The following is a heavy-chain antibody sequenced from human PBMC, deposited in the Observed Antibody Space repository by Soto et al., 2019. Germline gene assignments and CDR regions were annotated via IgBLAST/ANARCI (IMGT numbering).Heavy chain of an antibody. Sequence: SETLSLTCAVSGASITNNNWWSWVRQPPGKGLEWIGEVYHSGSTNFNPSLKSRLTISVDKSKNQFSLNLSSVTPADTAVYYCARVESTGYHYYDYWGQGTLVTVSS. CDR3: ARVESTGYHYYDY. CDR2: VYHSGST. CDR1: GASITNNNW. J-gene: IGHJ4*02. D-gene: IGHD3-22*01. V-gene: IGHV4-4*02.